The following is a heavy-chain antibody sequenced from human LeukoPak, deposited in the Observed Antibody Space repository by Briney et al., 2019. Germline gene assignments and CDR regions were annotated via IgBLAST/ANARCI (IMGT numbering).Heavy chain of an antibody. V-gene: IGHV3-23*01. Sequence: GGSLRLSCAASGFSFSSYAMSWVRQAPGKGLEWVAILSGNGGSTYYADSVKGRFTISRDNSKNTLYLQTSSLRVDDTAVYYCAKDQSQTHDDSSGFLHWGQGTLVTVSS. CDR3: AKDQSQTHDDSSGFLH. CDR1: GFSFSSYA. J-gene: IGHJ4*02. CDR2: LSGNGGST. D-gene: IGHD3-22*01.